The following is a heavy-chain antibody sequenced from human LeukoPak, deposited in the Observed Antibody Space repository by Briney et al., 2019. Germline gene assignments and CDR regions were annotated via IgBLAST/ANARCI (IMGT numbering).Heavy chain of an antibody. CDR3: AREAYTTGTNDY. D-gene: IGHD2-2*02. CDR1: GGSVSSGSYY. CDR2: IYYSGST. Sequence: SSETLSLTCTVSGGSVSSGSYYWSWIRQPPGKGLEWIGYIYYSGSTNYNPSLKSRVTTSVDTSKNQFSLKLSSVTAADTAVYYCAREAYTTGTNDYWGQGTLVTVSS. J-gene: IGHJ4*02. V-gene: IGHV4-61*01.